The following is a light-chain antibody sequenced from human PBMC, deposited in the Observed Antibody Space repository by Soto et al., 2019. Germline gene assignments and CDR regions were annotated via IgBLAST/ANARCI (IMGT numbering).Light chain of an antibody. J-gene: IGKJ1*01. CDR1: QGVSDW. Sequence: DIQMTQSTSSVSASVGDSVTITGRASQGVSDWVAWYQQKPGEAPKLLIYGSSSLLSGVPSRFSGTRSGTDFTLTISSLQPEDFATYYCQQANSYPWTFGQGTKVDI. V-gene: IGKV1-12*01. CDR3: QQANSYPWT. CDR2: GSS.